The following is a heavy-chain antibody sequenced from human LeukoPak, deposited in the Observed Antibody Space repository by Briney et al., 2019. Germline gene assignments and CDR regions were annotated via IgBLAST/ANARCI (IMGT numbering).Heavy chain of an antibody. V-gene: IGHV3-74*01. CDR3: AKGGGDDTYFDY. Sequence: PGGSLRLSCAASGFTFSSYWMHWVRQAPGKGLVWVSRINSDGSSTSYADSVKGRFTISRDNAKNTLYLQMNSLRAEDTAVYYCAKGGGDDTYFDYWGQGTLVTVSS. CDR1: GFTFSSYW. CDR2: INSDGSST. D-gene: IGHD2-21*02. J-gene: IGHJ4*02.